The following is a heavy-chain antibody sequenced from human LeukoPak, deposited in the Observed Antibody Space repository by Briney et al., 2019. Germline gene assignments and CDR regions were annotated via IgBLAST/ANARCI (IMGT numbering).Heavy chain of an antibody. V-gene: IGHV3-66*02. D-gene: IGHD3-3*01. CDR3: ARVPVWSGYLDAFDI. Sequence: PGGSLRLSCAASGFTVRSNYMSWVRQAPGKGLEWVSIIYSGGSTYYADSVKGRFTISRDNSKNTLYFQMNSLRAEDTAVYYCARVPVWSGYLDAFDIWAKGQWSPSLQ. CDR2: IYSGGST. CDR1: GFTVRSNY. J-gene: IGHJ3*02.